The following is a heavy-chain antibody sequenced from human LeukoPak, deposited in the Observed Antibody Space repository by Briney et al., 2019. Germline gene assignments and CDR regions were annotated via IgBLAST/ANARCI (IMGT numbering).Heavy chain of an antibody. CDR1: GFTFSSYA. CDR3: AKTFYGLQSNWFDP. Sequence: GGSLRLSCAASGFTFSSYAMSWVRQAPGKGLEWVSGISDSGGSTYYADSVKGRFTISRDNSKNTLYLQMNSLRVEDTAVYYCAKTFYGLQSNWFDPWGQGTLVTVSS. D-gene: IGHD2/OR15-2a*01. J-gene: IGHJ5*02. CDR2: ISDSGGST. V-gene: IGHV3-23*01.